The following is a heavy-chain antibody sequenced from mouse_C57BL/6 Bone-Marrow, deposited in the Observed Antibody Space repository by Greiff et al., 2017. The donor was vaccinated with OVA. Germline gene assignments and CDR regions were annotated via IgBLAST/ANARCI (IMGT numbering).Heavy chain of an antibody. J-gene: IGHJ4*01. CDR1: GYTFTDYE. D-gene: IGHD2-5*01. V-gene: IGHV1-15*01. CDR3: TRGYSNYYAMEY. Sequence: QVQLQQSGAELVRPGASVTLSCKASGYTFTDYEMHWVKQTPVHGLEWIGAIDPETGGTAYNQKFKGKAILTADKSSSTAYMGLRSLTSEDSAVYYWTRGYSNYYAMEYWGQGTSVTGAS. CDR2: IDPETGGT.